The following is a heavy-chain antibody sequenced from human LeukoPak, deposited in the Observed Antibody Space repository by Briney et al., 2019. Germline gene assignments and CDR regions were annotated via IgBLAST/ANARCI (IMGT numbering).Heavy chain of an antibody. CDR2: MSPNSGYT. CDR1: GYTFTNYN. Sequence: GASVKVSCKASGYTFTNYNITWVRQATGQGLEWMGWMSPNSGYTGYSQKFQGRVTITRDTSASTAYMELSSLRSEDTAVYYCATHYGEGPDYWGQGTLVTVSS. CDR3: ATHYGEGPDY. D-gene: IGHD4-17*01. V-gene: IGHV1-8*01. J-gene: IGHJ4*02.